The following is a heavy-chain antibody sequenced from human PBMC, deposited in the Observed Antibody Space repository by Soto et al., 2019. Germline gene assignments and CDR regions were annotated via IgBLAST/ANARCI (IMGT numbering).Heavy chain of an antibody. V-gene: IGHV1-18*01. J-gene: IGHJ4*02. CDR2: IGAYNGNT. D-gene: IGHD3-22*01. CDR1: GYTFTSYG. Sequence: APVKVSCKXSGYTFTSYGISWARQAPGQGHEWMGSIGAYNGNTNYAQKLQGRVTMTTDTFTSTAYMELRSLRSDDTAVYHCARAASRYDSSGYPDNWGQETLVTISS. CDR3: ARAASRYDSSGYPDN.